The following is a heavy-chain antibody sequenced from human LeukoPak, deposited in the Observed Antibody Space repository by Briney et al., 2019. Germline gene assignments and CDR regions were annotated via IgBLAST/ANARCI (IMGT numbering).Heavy chain of an antibody. V-gene: IGHV3-48*01. D-gene: IGHD2-15*01. CDR1: GFTFSSYS. CDR3: ARGGIKIAPKHFGL. J-gene: IGHJ4*02. Sequence: PGGSLRLSCAASGFTFSSYSMNWVRQAPGKGLEWVSYISSSSSTIYYADSVKGRFTISRDNAKNSLYLQMSSLRAEDTAVYYCARGGIKIAPKHFGLWGQGTLVTVSS. CDR2: ISSSSSTI.